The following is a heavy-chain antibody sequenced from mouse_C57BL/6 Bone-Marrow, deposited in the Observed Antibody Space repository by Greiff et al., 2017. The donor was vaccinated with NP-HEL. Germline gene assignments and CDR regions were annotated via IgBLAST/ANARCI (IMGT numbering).Heavy chain of an antibody. Sequence: VQLQQSVAELVRPGASVKLSCTASGFTFTNSYMPWVKPSPEPGLAWIGMIPPATGNPKYAPKFQGKATITADTSSNTAYLQLSSQTSEDTAINYGARRWYFDDWGTGTTVTVSS. J-gene: IGHJ1*03. V-gene: IGHV14-3*01. CDR3: ARRWYFDD. CDR2: IPPATGNP. CDR1: GFTFTNSY.